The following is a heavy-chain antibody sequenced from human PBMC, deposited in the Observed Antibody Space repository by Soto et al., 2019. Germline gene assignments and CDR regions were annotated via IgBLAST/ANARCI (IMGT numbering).Heavy chain of an antibody. J-gene: IGHJ6*02. CDR1: GYTFTSYG. V-gene: IGHV1-18*01. CDR2: ISAYNGNT. D-gene: IGHD3-22*01. Sequence: XSVKVSCKASGYTFTSYGISWVRQAPGQGLEWMGWISAYNGNTNYAQKLQGRVTMTTDTSTSTAYMELRSLRSDDTAVYYCARDQSSGQIDYYYGMDVWGQGTTVTVSS. CDR3: ARDQSSGQIDYYYGMDV.